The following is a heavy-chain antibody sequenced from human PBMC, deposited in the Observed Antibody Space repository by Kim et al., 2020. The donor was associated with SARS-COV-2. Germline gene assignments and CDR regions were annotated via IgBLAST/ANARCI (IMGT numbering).Heavy chain of an antibody. Sequence: IYYADSVKGRFTISRDNAKNSLYLQMNSRRAEDTAVYYCARAAGGATFDYWGQGTLVTVSS. CDR3: ARAAGGATFDY. J-gene: IGHJ4*02. CDR2: I. V-gene: IGHV3-21*01. D-gene: IGHD1-26*01.